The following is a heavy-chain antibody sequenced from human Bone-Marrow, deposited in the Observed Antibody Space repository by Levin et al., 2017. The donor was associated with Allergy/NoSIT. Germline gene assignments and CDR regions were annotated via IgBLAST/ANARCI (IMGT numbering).Heavy chain of an antibody. D-gene: IGHD3-22*01. J-gene: IGHJ3*02. CDR3: AKVYDSSGYYYVHAFDS. Sequence: GGSLRLSCAASGFNFNNYAMSWVRQAPGKGLEWVSAFSGSGDTTYYADSVKGRFSISRDNSKNTLYLQMNSLRAEDTALYYCAKVYDSSGYYYVHAFDSWGQGTMVTVSS. CDR1: GFNFNNYA. CDR2: FSGSGDTT. V-gene: IGHV3-23*01.